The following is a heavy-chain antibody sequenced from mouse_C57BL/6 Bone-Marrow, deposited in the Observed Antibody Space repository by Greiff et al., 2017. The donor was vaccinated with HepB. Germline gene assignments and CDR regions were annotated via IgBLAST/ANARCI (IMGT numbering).Heavy chain of an antibody. Sequence: QVQLQQPGAELVMPGASVKLSCKASGYTFTSYWMHWVKQRPGQGLEWIGEIDPSDSYTNYNQKFKGKSTLTVDKSSSTAYMQLSSLTSEDSAVYYCARSCKVVLGYFDVWGTGTTVTVSS. CDR3: ARSCKVVLGYFDV. CDR1: GYTFTSYW. CDR2: IDPSDSYT. J-gene: IGHJ1*03. D-gene: IGHD1-1*02. V-gene: IGHV1-69*01.